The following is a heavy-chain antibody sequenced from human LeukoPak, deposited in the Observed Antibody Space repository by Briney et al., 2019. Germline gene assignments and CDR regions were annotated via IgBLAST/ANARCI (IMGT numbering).Heavy chain of an antibody. D-gene: IGHD3-10*01. CDR2: INHSGST. CDR3: ARGPLSLLWFGELRYYFDY. CDR1: GGSFSGYY. Sequence: KPSETLSLTCAVYGGSFSGYYWSWIRQPPGKRLEWIGEINHSGSTNYNPSLKSRVTISVDTSKNQFSLKLSSVTAADTAVYYCARGPLSLLWFGELRYYFDYWGQGTLVTVSS. V-gene: IGHV4-34*01. J-gene: IGHJ4*02.